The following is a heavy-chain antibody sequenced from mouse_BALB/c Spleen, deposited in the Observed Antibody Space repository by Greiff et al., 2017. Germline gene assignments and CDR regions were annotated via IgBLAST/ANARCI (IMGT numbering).Heavy chain of an antibody. Sequence: EVMLVESGGGLAQPGGSRKLSCAASGFTFSSFGMHWVRQAPEKGLEWVAYISSGSSTIYYADTVKGRFTISRDNPKNTLFLQMTSLRSEDTAMYHCARSGNYDAMDYWGQGTSVTVSS. CDR3: ARSGNYDAMDY. CDR2: ISSGSSTI. CDR1: GFTFSSFG. V-gene: IGHV5-17*02. D-gene: IGHD2-1*01. J-gene: IGHJ4*01.